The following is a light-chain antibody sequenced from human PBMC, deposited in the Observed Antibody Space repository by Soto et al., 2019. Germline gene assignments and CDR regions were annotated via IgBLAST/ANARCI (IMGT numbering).Light chain of an antibody. Sequence: EIVLTQSPATLSLSPGERATLSCRASQSVSTYLAWYQQKPGQAPRLLIYDASKRATGIPARFSGSGSGTDFALTITSLEPEDFGVYVCQQRSNWPPTWTFGQGTKVDIK. CDR1: QSVSTY. V-gene: IGKV3-11*01. CDR2: DAS. J-gene: IGKJ1*01. CDR3: QQRSNWPPTWT.